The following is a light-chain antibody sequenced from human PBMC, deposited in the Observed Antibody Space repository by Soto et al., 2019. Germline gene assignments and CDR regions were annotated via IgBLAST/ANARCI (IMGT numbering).Light chain of an antibody. CDR3: ETWDSSLRAGV. J-gene: IGLJ3*02. CDR2: DNN. CDR1: TSNIGNNY. V-gene: IGLV1-51*01. Sequence: QAVVTQPPSVSAAPGQKVTISCSGSTSNIGNNYVSWYQQFPGTAPKLLIYDNNKRPSGIPDRFSGSKSGTSATLGITGLQTGDEADYYCETWDSSLRAGVFGGGTKLTVL.